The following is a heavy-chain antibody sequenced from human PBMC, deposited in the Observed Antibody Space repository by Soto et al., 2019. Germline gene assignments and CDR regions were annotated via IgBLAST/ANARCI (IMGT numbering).Heavy chain of an antibody. Sequence: GGSLRLSCAASGFTFSSYDMHWVRQATGKGLEWVSAIGTAGDTYYPGSVKGRFTISRENAKNSLYLQMNSLRAEDTAVYYCARGTGITIFGVAPSHYYYYYMDVWGKGTTVTVSS. J-gene: IGHJ6*03. D-gene: IGHD3-3*01. CDR3: ARGTGITIFGVAPSHYYYYYMDV. V-gene: IGHV3-13*01. CDR1: GFTFSSYD. CDR2: IGTAGDT.